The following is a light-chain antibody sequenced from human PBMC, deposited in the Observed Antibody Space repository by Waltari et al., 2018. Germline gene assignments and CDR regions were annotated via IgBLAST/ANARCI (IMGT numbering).Light chain of an antibody. CDR1: GSNLGAGYD. J-gene: IGLJ2*01. Sequence: QSVLTQPPSVSGAPGQTVTISCTGSGSNLGAGYDLHWYQQRPGEAPKLLIYGVNTRPLGVPDRFSGSQSGTSASLAIRGLQAEDEADYYCQSYDPSLSVVFGGGTKLTVV. V-gene: IGLV1-40*01. CDR3: QSYDPSLSVV. CDR2: GVN.